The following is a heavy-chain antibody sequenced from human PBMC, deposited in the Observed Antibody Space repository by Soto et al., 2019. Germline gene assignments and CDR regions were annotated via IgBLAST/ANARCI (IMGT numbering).Heavy chain of an antibody. CDR2: VRNKANSYTT. D-gene: IGHD2-15*01. CDR3: VRNLASGGTYYFDY. J-gene: IGHJ4*02. CDR1: GFTFSDHY. V-gene: IGHV3-72*01. Sequence: GGSLRLSCAASGFTFSDHYMDWVRQAPGKGLEWIGRVRNKANSYTTEYAASVKGRFTVSRDDSKNSLNLQMNSLKTEDTAMYYCVRNLASGGTYYFDYWGQGTLVTVSS.